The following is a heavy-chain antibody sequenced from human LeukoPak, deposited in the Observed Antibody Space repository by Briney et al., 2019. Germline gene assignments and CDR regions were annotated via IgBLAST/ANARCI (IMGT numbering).Heavy chain of an antibody. J-gene: IGHJ4*02. CDR3: ARDRYYYDSSGYYDYFDY. D-gene: IGHD3-22*01. CDR2: IKQDGSEK. V-gene: IGHV3-7*01. CDR1: GFTFSSYW. Sequence: GGSLRLSCAASGFTFSSYWMSWVRQAPGKGLEWVANIKQDGSEKYYVDSVKGRFTISRDNAKNSLYLQMNSRRAEDTAVYYCARDRYYYDSSGYYDYFDYWGQGTLVTVSS.